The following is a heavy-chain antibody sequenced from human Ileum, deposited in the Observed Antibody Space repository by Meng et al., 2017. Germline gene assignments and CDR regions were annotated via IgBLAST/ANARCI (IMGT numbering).Heavy chain of an antibody. D-gene: IGHD1-26*01. V-gene: IGHV6-1*01. CDR2: TYYRSKWFN. CDR1: GDSVSSNSAA. J-gene: IGHJ4*02. CDR3: ARGGGSYYHFDY. Sequence: QVQLQQSRPGLVKPSQTLSLTCATSGDSVSSNSAAWNWIRQSPSRGLEWLGRTYYRSKWFNEYAVSVKSRITINPDTSENQFSLQLNSVTPEDAAVYYCARGGGSYYHFDYWGQGTLVTVSS.